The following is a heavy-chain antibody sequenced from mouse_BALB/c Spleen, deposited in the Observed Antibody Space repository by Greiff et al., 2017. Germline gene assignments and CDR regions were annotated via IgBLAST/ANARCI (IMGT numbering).Heavy chain of an antibody. D-gene: IGHD1-1*01. CDR2: ILPGSGST. Sequence: QVQLQQSGAELMKPGASVKISCKATGYTFSSYWIEWVKQRPGHGLEWIGEILPGSGSTNYNEKFKGKATFTADTSSNTAYMQLSSLTSEDSAVYYCARHYGSSRYYSMDYWGQGTSVTVSS. CDR1: GYTFSSYW. CDR3: ARHYGSSRYYSMDY. J-gene: IGHJ4*01. V-gene: IGHV1-9*01.